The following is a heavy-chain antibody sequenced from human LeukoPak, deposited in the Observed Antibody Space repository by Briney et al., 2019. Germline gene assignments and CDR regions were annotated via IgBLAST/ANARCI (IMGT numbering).Heavy chain of an antibody. V-gene: IGHV4-31*03. Sequence: SETLSLTCSVSGASVSSGNYYWSWIRHQPGKGLEWIGCIYDSGNSYYNPSLESRVTISVDTAKNQISLKLTSVTAADTAVYYCARDLPMIGTSDSFDIWGQGTMVTVSS. J-gene: IGHJ3*02. CDR1: GASVSSGNYY. CDR3: ARDLPMIGTSDSFDI. CDR2: IYDSGNS. D-gene: IGHD1-7*01.